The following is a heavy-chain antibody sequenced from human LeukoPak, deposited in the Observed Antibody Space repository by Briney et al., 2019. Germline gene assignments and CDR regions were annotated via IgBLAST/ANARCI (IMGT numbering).Heavy chain of an antibody. CDR2: MNPNSGNT. CDR1: GYTFSNYE. V-gene: IGHV1-8*03. CDR3: ARGYDFWSGHSSLFVY. J-gene: IGHJ4*02. Sequence: ASVKVSCKASGYTFSNYEINWVRQATGQGLEWMGWMNPNSGNTGYAQKFQGRVTITRDTSISTAYMELSSLRSEDTAVYYCARGYDFWSGHSSLFVYWGQGTLVTVSS. D-gene: IGHD3-3*01.